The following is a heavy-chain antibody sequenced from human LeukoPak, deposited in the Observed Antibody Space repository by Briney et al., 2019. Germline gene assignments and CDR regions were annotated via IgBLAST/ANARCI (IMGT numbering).Heavy chain of an antibody. CDR1: GFTFRDYG. V-gene: IGHV3-49*04. CDR2: IRSRIYGGAP. D-gene: IGHD3-10*01. J-gene: IGHJ4*02. CDR3: ARGQTVSGAKYYFDF. Sequence: PGGSLRLSCLTSGFTFRDYGLGWVRQAPGMGLEWVSFIRSRIYGGAPEYAASVRGRFSVSRDDSESIAYLQMNNLKSEDTAVYYRARGQTVSGAKYYFDFWSPGSL.